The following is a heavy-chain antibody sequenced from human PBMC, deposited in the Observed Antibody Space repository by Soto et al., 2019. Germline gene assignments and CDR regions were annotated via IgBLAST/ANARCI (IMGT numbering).Heavy chain of an antibody. CDR3: ARVPSSSGRAHFDY. D-gene: IGHD2-15*01. CDR2: ISYDGSNK. V-gene: IGHV3-30-3*01. Sequence: GGSLRLSCAASGFTFSSYVMHWVRQAPGKGLEWVAVISYDGSNKYYADSVKGRFTISRDNSKNTLYLQMNSLRAEDTAVYYCARVPSSSGRAHFDYWGQGTLVTVSS. CDR1: GFTFSSYV. J-gene: IGHJ4*02.